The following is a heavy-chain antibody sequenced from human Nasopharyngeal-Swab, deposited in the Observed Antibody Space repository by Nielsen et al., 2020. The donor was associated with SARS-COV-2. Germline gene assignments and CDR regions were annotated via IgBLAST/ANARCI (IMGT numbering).Heavy chain of an antibody. CDR1: GFPLSHYY. CDR3: ARESVVTGMDDATDI. J-gene: IGHJ3*02. Sequence: GGSLRLSCAASGFPLSHYYMTWVRQPPGKGLEWVSNIKQDGREQFYADSVKGRFTISRDNAKNSLYLQMDSLRADDTAVYYCARESVVTGMDDATDIWSQGTMVTVS. CDR2: IKQDGREQ. D-gene: IGHD2-21*02. V-gene: IGHV3-7*04.